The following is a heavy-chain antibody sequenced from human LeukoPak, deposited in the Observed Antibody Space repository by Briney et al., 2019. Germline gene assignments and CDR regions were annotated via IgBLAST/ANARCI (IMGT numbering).Heavy chain of an antibody. CDR2: INHSGST. Sequence: SETLSLTCAVYGGSFSGYYWSWIRQPPGKGLEWIGEINHSGSTNYNPSLKSRVTISVDTSKNQFSLKLSSVTAADTAVYYCARGGQVVTLNPVDYWGQGTLVTVSS. V-gene: IGHV4-34*01. CDR1: GGSFSGYY. CDR3: ARGGQVVTLNPVDY. J-gene: IGHJ4*02. D-gene: IGHD4-23*01.